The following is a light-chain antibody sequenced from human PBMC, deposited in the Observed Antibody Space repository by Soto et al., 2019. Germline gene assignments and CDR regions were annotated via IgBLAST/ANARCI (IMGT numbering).Light chain of an antibody. CDR2: ATS. Sequence: DTQMAQSPSSLSASVGDRISITCRASHTASNYVNWYQQKPGKAPTLLISATSTLQSGVPSRFSGSGSGTDFTLTITSLQPEDFATYYCQQCYATPLTFGGGTKVEIK. CDR3: QQCYATPLT. J-gene: IGKJ4*01. CDR1: HTASNY. V-gene: IGKV1-39*01.